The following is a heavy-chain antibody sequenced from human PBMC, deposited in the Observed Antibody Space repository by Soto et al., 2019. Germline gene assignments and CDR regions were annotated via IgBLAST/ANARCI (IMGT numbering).Heavy chain of an antibody. Sequence: PGGSLRLSCAASGFTFSSYAMSWVRQAPGKGLEWVSAISGSGGSTYYADSVKGRFTISRDNSKNTLYLQMNSLRAEVTAVYFCAKDQYDILTGYYSHWGQGTLVTSPQ. J-gene: IGHJ4*02. CDR3: AKDQYDILTGYYSH. D-gene: IGHD3-9*01. CDR1: GFTFSSYA. CDR2: ISGSGGST. V-gene: IGHV3-23*01.